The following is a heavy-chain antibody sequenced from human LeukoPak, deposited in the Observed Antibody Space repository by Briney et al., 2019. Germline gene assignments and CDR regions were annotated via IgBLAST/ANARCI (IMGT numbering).Heavy chain of an antibody. Sequence: ASVKVSCKASGGTFSSYAISWVRQAPGQGLEWMGGISAYNGNTNYAQKLQSRVTMTTGTSTSTAYRELRSLRSDDTAVYYCARDQQLEDYDIFVGDGMDVWGQGTTVTVSS. J-gene: IGHJ6*02. V-gene: IGHV1-18*01. D-gene: IGHD3-9*01. CDR2: ISAYNGNT. CDR3: ARDQQLEDYDIFVGDGMDV. CDR1: GGTFSSYA.